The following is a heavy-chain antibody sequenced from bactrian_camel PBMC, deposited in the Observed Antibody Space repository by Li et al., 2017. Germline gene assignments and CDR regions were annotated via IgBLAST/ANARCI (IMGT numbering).Heavy chain of an antibody. D-gene: IGHD7*01. J-gene: IGHJ4*01. CDR3: AADLVTGGNWRSIDHWSY. V-gene: IGHV3S55*01. CDR1: GFTYDSYC. CDR2: IYGGITT. Sequence: HVQLVESGGGSAQAGESLSTSCVASGFTYDSYCLGWFRQPPGKEREGVAAIYGGITTYYDDSVKGRFTISQDNAKPMLYLQMNALKPEDTAMYYCAADLVTGGNWRSIDHWSYWGQGTQVTVS.